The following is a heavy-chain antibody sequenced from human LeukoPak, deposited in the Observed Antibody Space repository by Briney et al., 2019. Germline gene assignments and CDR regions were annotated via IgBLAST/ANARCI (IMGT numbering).Heavy chain of an antibody. V-gene: IGHV3-48*03. CDR2: ISSSGSTI. Sequence: GGSLRLSCAASGFTFSSYEMNWVRQAPGKGLEWVSYISSSGSTIYYADSVKGRFTISRDNAKNSLYLQMNSLRAEDTALYYCARGMTSVTTDAFDIWGQGTRVTVSS. CDR3: ARGMTSVTTDAFDI. D-gene: IGHD4-17*01. CDR1: GFTFSSYE. J-gene: IGHJ3*02.